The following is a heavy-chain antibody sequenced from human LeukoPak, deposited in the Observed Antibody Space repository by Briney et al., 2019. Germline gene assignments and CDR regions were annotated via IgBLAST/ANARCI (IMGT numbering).Heavy chain of an antibody. J-gene: IGHJ6*03. Sequence: GGSLRLSCAASGFTFSSYAMHWVRQAPGKGLEYVSAISSNGGSTYYANSVKGRFTISRDNSKNTLYLQMGSLRAEDMAVYYCVRGAGATISYYHYYMDVWGKGTTVTVSS. CDR1: GFTFSSYA. CDR2: ISSNGGST. D-gene: IGHD1-26*01. V-gene: IGHV3-64*01. CDR3: VRGAGATISYYHYYMDV.